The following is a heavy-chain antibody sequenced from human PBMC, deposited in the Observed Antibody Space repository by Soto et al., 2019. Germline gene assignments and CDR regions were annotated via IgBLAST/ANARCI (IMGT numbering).Heavy chain of an antibody. D-gene: IGHD6-6*01. Sequence: PGESLKISCKGSGYSFTSYWIGWVRQMPGKGLEWMGIIYPGDSDTRYSPSFQGQVTISADKSISTAYLQWSSLKASDTAMYYCARRLALAARPGRNLGYYYYYGMDVWGQGTTVTVSS. V-gene: IGHV5-51*01. CDR2: IYPGDSDT. CDR3: ARRLALAARPGRNLGYYYYYGMDV. J-gene: IGHJ6*02. CDR1: GYSFTSYW.